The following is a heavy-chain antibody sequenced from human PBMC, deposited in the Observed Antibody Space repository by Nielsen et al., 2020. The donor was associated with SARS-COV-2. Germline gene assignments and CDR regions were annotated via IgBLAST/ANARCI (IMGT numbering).Heavy chain of an antibody. Sequence: LRLSCTVSGGSISSGGYYWSWIRHHPGKGLEWIGYIYFSGRTCYNPFLKSRVTISVDTSKNQFSLSLRSVTAADTAVYYCARESSGYDHYNYGMDVWGQGTTVTVSS. CDR3: ARESSGYDHYNYGMDV. J-gene: IGHJ6*02. D-gene: IGHD5-12*01. CDR2: IYFSGRT. V-gene: IGHV4-31*03. CDR1: GGSISSGGYY.